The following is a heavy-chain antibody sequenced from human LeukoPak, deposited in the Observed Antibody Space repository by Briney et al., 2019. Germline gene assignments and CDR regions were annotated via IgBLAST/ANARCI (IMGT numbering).Heavy chain of an antibody. J-gene: IGHJ4*02. CDR1: GFTFDDYA. V-gene: IGHV3-43D*03. Sequence: GGSLRLSCAASGFTFDDYAMHWVRQAPGKGLEWVSLISWDGGSTYYADSVKGRFTISRDNSKNSLYLQMNSLRAEDTALYYCAKDSAAADDKLGGIDYWGQGTLVTVSS. D-gene: IGHD6-13*01. CDR3: AKDSAAADDKLGGIDY. CDR2: ISWDGGST.